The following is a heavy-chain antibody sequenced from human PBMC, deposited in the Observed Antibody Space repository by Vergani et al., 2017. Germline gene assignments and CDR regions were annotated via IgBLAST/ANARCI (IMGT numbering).Heavy chain of an antibody. V-gene: IGHV1-18*01. Sequence: QVQLVQSGAEVKKPGASVTVSCKASGYTFTSYGISWVRQAPGQGLEWMGWISAYNGNTNYAQKRPGRVTMTTDTSTSTAYMELRSLRSDDTAVYYCARESKRGWGPLLAVDYWGQGTLVTVSS. J-gene: IGHJ4*02. D-gene: IGHD3-16*01. CDR2: ISAYNGNT. CDR3: ARESKRGWGPLLAVDY. CDR1: GYTFTSYG.